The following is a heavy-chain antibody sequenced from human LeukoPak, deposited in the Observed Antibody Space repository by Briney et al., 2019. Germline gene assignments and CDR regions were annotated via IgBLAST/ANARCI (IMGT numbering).Heavy chain of an antibody. CDR1: GHSISSGYY. CDR2: IYHSGST. J-gene: IGHJ1*01. D-gene: IGHD3-16*01. CDR3: ARTYYSLNPRQYFQH. Sequence: SETLSLTCTVSGHSISSGYYWGWIRQPPGKGLEWIGSIYHSGSTYYNPSLKSRVTISVDTSKNQFSLKLSSVTAADTAVYYCARTYYSLNPRQYFQHWGQGTLVTVSS. V-gene: IGHV4-38-2*02.